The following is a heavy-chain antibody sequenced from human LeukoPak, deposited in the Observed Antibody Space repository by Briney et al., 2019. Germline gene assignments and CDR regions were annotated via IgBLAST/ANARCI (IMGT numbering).Heavy chain of an antibody. Sequence: GGSLRLSCSASGFTFSNHAMHWVRQAPGKGLEFVAAISSNGGTTYHADSVEGRFAISRDNSKNTLFLQMNSLRVEDTAMYYCARMGNSAFDIRGQGTMVTVSS. D-gene: IGHD1-7*01. CDR2: ISSNGGTT. CDR3: ARMGNSAFDI. V-gene: IGHV3-64*04. J-gene: IGHJ3*02. CDR1: GFTFSNHA.